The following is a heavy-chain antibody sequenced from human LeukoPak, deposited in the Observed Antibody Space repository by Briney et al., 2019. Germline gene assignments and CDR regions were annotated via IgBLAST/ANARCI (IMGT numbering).Heavy chain of an antibody. V-gene: IGHV4-59*12. CDR3: ARGGGYSYGYTFDY. CDR1: GGSISSYY. D-gene: IGHD5-18*01. CDR2: IYYSGST. Sequence: SETLSLTCTVSGGSISSYYWSWIRQPPGKGLEWIGYIYYSGSTNYNPSLKSRVTISVDTSKNQFSLKLSSVTAADTAVYYCARGGGYSYGYTFDYWGQGTLVTVSS. J-gene: IGHJ4*02.